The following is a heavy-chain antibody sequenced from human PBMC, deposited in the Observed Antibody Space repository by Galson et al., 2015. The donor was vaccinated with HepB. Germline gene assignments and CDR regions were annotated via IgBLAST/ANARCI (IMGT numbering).Heavy chain of an antibody. Sequence: QSGAEVKRPGESLKISCKGSGYSSTGYWIGWVRQLPGKGLEWMGIIYPDNSDTKYSPSFQGQVTISADQSSSTAFLQWSSLKASDTAIYYCARHRDKSGQPLDYWGQGTLVTVSS. D-gene: IGHD3-3*01. CDR3: ARHRDKSGQPLDY. CDR1: GYSSTGYW. CDR2: IYPDNSDT. V-gene: IGHV5-51*01. J-gene: IGHJ4*02.